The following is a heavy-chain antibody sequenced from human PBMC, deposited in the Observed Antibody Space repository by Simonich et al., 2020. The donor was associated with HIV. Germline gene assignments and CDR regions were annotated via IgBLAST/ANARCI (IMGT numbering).Heavy chain of an antibody. Sequence: QVQLQQWGAGLLKPSETLSLTCVVYGGSLSGHYWSWIRQPPGKGLEWIGEINHSGSTNYNPSLRSRVTISVDTSKNQFSLRLSSVTAADTAVYYCARRLSKLSRNQRPDAFDIWGQGTMVTVSS. D-gene: IGHD5-18*01. J-gene: IGHJ3*02. V-gene: IGHV4-34*01. CDR1: GGSLSGHY. CDR2: INHSGST. CDR3: ARRLSKLSRNQRPDAFDI.